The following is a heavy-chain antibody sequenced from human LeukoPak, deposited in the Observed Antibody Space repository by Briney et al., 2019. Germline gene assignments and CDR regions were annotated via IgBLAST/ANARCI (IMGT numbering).Heavy chain of an antibody. J-gene: IGHJ4*02. D-gene: IGHD3-22*01. CDR1: GFTFSSYG. CDR2: ISYDGSNK. Sequence: GRSLRLSCAASGFTFSSYGMHWVRQAPGKGLEWVAVISYDGSNKYYADSAKGRFTISRDNSKNTLYLQMNSLRAEDTAVYYCAKDRYYYDSSGYLDYWGQGTLVTVSS. V-gene: IGHV3-30*18. CDR3: AKDRYYYDSSGYLDY.